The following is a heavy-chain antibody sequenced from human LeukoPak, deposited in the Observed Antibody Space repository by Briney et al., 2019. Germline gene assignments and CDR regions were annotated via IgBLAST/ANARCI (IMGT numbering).Heavy chain of an antibody. CDR1: GGSISSYY. Sequence: PSETLSLTCTVSGGSISSYYWSWIRQPPRKGLQWIGYIHYTGSTNYNPSLKSRVTISVNTSKNQFSLKLSSVTAADTAVYYCARYNYGRLDYWGQGTLVTVSS. CDR3: ARYNYGRLDY. J-gene: IGHJ4*02. D-gene: IGHD5-18*01. CDR2: IHYTGST. V-gene: IGHV4-59*01.